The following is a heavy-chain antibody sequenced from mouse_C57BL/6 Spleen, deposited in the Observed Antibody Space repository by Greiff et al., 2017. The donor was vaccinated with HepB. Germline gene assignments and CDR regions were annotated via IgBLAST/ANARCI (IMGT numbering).Heavy chain of an antibody. CDR2: ISYDGSN. Sequence: EVQLQESGPGLVKPSQSLSLTCSVTGYSITSGYYWNWIRQFPGNKLEWMGYISYDGSNNYNPSLKNRISITRDTSKNQFFLKLNSVTTEDTATYYCARDQAHYYGSSHWYFDVWGTGTTVTVSS. V-gene: IGHV3-6*01. D-gene: IGHD1-1*01. CDR1: GYSITSGYY. CDR3: ARDQAHYYGSSHWYFDV. J-gene: IGHJ1*03.